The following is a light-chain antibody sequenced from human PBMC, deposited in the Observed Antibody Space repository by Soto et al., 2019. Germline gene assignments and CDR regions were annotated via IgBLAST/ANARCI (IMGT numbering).Light chain of an antibody. Sequence: EIVLTQSPGTLSLSPGERATLSCRASQSVLSSYLAWYQQQPGQAPRLLIYLASSRAAGIPDRFSGSGSGTNFTLTISRLEPEACAVYYCQQYGSSPWTFGQGTRVDI. CDR1: QSVLSSY. CDR3: QQYGSSPWT. V-gene: IGKV3-20*01. CDR2: LAS. J-gene: IGKJ1*01.